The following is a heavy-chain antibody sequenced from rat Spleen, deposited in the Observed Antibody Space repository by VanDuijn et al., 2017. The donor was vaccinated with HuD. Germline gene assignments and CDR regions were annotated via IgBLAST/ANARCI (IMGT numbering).Heavy chain of an antibody. V-gene: IGHV5-29*01. CDR2: ISYDGRRT. CDR3: ASRTGNWFAY. Sequence: EVQLVESGGGLVQPGRSMKLSCAASGFTFSNYDMAWVRQAPSKGLEWVATISYDGRRTYYRDSVKGRFTISRDNAKNILYLQMDSLRSEDTATYYCASRTGNWFAYWGQGTLVTVSS. CDR1: GFTFSNYD. J-gene: IGHJ3*01. D-gene: IGHD4-2*01.